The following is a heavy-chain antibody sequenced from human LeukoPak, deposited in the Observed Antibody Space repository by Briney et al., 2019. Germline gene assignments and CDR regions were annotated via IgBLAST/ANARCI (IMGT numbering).Heavy chain of an antibody. D-gene: IGHD1-26*01. J-gene: IGHJ3*02. V-gene: IGHV3-30*18. CDR1: GFTFSSYG. CDR3: AKAAGGSYSPKLDGHDAFDI. Sequence: PGRSLRLSCAASGFTFSSYGMHWVRQAPGKGLEWVAVISYDGSNKYYADSVKGRFTISRDNSKNTLYLQMNSLRAEDTAVYYCAKAAGGSYSPKLDGHDAFDIWGQGTMVTVSS. CDR2: ISYDGSNK.